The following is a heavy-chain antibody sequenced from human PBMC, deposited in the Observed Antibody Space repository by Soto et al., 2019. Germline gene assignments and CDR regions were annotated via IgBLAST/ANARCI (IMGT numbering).Heavy chain of an antibody. CDR3: AGGLTTVTTFGYYYYYMDV. D-gene: IGHD4-17*01. CDR2: IYYSGST. CDR1: GGSISSGGYY. J-gene: IGHJ6*03. V-gene: IGHV4-31*03. Sequence: QVQLQESGPGLVKPSQTLSLTCTVSGGSISSGGYYWSWIRQHPGKGLEWIGYIYYSGSTYYNPSLKRRVTISVDTSKNQFSLKLSSVTAADTAVYYCAGGLTTVTTFGYYYYYMDVWGKGTTVTVSS.